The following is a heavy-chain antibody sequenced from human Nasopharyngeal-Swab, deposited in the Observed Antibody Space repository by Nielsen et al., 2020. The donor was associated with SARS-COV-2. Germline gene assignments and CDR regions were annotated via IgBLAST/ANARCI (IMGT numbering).Heavy chain of an antibody. CDR1: GGSISSYY. J-gene: IGHJ4*02. D-gene: IGHD3-3*01. V-gene: IGHV4-59*01. CDR3: ATSPNYDFWRGFDY. Sequence: SETLSLTCTVSGGSISSYYWSWIRQPPGKGLEWIGYIYYSGSTNYNPSLKSRVTISVDTSKNQFSLKLSSVTAADTAAYYCATSPNYDFWRGFDYWGQGTLVTVSS. CDR2: IYYSGST.